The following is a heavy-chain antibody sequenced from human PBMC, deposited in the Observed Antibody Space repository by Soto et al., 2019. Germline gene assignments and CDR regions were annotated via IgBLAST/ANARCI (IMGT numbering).Heavy chain of an antibody. Sequence: EVQLVESGGGLVQPGGSLRLSCAASEFTFSGRSVHWVRQAPGKGLVWVSGIDKVGTDSTYADSVKGRFTSSRDNAKNTVYLQLNILRVEATAVYYCARGWFGPDVWGKGTTVTVSS. CDR2: IDKVGTDS. V-gene: IGHV3-74*01. J-gene: IGHJ6*03. CDR3: ARGWFGPDV. CDR1: EFTFSGRS. D-gene: IGHD3-10*01.